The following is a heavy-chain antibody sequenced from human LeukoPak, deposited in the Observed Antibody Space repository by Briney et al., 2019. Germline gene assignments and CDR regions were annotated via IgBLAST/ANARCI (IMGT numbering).Heavy chain of an antibody. CDR1: GYSFTNYW. Sequence: GESLKISCRASGYSFTNYWIGWVRQMTGEGLEWVGLIYPGDSNTRYSPSFQGQVTISADKSINTAYLQWSSLRTSDTAMYYCSRDWELGYWGQGTLVTVSS. D-gene: IGHD1-26*01. CDR2: IYPGDSNT. CDR3: SRDWELGY. J-gene: IGHJ4*02. V-gene: IGHV5-51*01.